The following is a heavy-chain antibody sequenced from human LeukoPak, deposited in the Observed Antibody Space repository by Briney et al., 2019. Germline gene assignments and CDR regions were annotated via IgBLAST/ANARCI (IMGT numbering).Heavy chain of an antibody. D-gene: IGHD3-3*01. CDR1: GFTFDDYG. Sequence: GGSLRLSCAASGFTFDDYGMSWVRQAPGKGLEWVSGINWNGGSTGYADSVKGRFTISRDNAKNTLYLQMNSLRAEDTAVYYCAKDLPRQGYDFWSGYNFDYWGQGTLVTVSS. CDR2: INWNGGST. V-gene: IGHV3-20*04. CDR3: AKDLPRQGYDFWSGYNFDY. J-gene: IGHJ4*02.